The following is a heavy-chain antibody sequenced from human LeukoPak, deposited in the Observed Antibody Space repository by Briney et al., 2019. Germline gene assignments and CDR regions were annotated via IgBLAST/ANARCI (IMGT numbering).Heavy chain of an antibody. Sequence: SETLSLTCTVSGGSISSYYWSWIRQPPGKGLEWIGYIYYNGYTDYNPSLKSRVAISLHTSKNQFSLKLSSVTAADTAVYYCARDRHWTNDWVFDYWGQGTLVTVSS. D-gene: IGHD1/OR15-1a*01. CDR1: GGSISSYY. V-gene: IGHV4-59*01. CDR2: IYYNGYT. J-gene: IGHJ4*02. CDR3: ARDRHWTNDWVFDY.